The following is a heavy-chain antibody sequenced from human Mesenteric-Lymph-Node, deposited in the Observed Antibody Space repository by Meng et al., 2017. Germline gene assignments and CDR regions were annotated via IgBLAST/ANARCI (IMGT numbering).Heavy chain of an antibody. V-gene: IGHV4-34*01. CDR2: INHSGST. D-gene: IGHD2-21*01. Sequence: GSLRPSCPVYGGSFSGYYWSWIRQPPGKGLEWIGEINHSGSTNYSPSLKSGVTISVDTSRNQFSLTLSSVTAAETAVYFCARWGADSVYAFDIWGQGTMVTVSS. CDR1: GGSFSGYY. J-gene: IGHJ3*02. CDR3: ARWGADSVYAFDI.